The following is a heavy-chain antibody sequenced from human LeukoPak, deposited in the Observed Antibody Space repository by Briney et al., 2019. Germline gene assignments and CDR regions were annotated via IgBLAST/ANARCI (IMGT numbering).Heavy chain of an antibody. J-gene: IGHJ4*02. CDR1: GGSITNYY. D-gene: IGHD6-19*01. CDR2: IYYSGST. CDR3: ARHVEYSSGWPDY. Sequence: SETLSLTCTVSGGSITNYYWGWIRQPPGKGLEWIGNIYYSGSTYYNPSLESRVTISVDTSKNQFSLKLSSVTAADTAVYYCARHVEYSSGWPDYWGQGTLVTVSS. V-gene: IGHV4-39*01.